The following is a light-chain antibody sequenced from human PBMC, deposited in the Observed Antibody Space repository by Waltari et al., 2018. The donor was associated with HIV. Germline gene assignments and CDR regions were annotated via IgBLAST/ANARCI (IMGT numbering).Light chain of an antibody. V-gene: IGLV1-51*01. J-gene: IGLJ2*01. CDR3: GTWDTSLNAGV. CDR1: TSNIGNNF. CDR2: GNH. Sequence: QSVLTQPPAVSAAPGQKVAIACSGTTSNIGNNFVCWYQKLQGTAPKLLIFGNHKRPSGVSDRFSASKSGTSATLAITGLHTGDEAEYYCGTWDTSLNAGVFGGGTKVSVL.